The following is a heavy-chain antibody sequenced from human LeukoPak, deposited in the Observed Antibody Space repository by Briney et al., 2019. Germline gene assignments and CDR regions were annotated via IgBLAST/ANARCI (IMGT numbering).Heavy chain of an antibody. CDR1: GYSISSGYY. D-gene: IGHD4-17*01. V-gene: IGHV4-61*01. CDR2: TYNSGSA. J-gene: IGHJ4*02. CDR3: ARSYGDYHILFDH. Sequence: SETLSLTCTVSGYSISSGYYWGWIRQPPGKGLEWIGYTYNSGSANYNPSLKSRVTISGDTSKNQFSLRLSSVTAADTAVYYCARSYGDYHILFDHWGQGTLVTVSS.